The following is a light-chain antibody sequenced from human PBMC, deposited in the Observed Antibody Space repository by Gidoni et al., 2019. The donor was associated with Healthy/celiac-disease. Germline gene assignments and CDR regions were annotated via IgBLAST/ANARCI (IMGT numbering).Light chain of an antibody. CDR1: QSVSSN. CDR3: QQYNNWPLLFT. J-gene: IGKJ3*01. Sequence: EIVMTQSPATLSVSPGERATLSCRASQSVSSNLAWYQQKPGQAPRLLIYGASTRATGIPARFSGSGSGTEFTLIISSLQSEDFAVYYCQQYNNWPLLFTFGPGTKVDIK. V-gene: IGKV3-15*01. CDR2: GAS.